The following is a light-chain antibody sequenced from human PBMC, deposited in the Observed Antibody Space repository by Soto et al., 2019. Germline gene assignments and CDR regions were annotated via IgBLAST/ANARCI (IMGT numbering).Light chain of an antibody. CDR1: QDIAIY. CDR3: QQYEDIPIT. CDR2: DAS. J-gene: IGKJ5*01. V-gene: IGKV1-33*01. Sequence: IQFTQSPSSLSASVGDRFIITLRASQDIAIYLAWYQQKPGKAPRLLIYDASNLETGVPSRFSGSGSGTDFTFTISSLQPEDIATYYCQQYEDIPITFGQGTRLEIK.